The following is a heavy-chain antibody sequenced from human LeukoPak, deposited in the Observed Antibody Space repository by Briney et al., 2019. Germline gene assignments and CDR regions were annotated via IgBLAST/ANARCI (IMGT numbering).Heavy chain of an antibody. D-gene: IGHD2-2*01. CDR3: ARASRYCSSTSCTYYFDY. V-gene: IGHV3-11*01. CDR1: GFTFSDYY. J-gene: IGHJ4*02. CDR2: ISSSGSTI. Sequence: PGGSLRLSCAASGFTFSDYYMSWIRQAPGKGLEWVSYISSSGSTIYYADSVKGRFTISRDNAKNSLYPQMNSLRAEDTAVYYCARASRYCSSTSCTYYFDYWGQGTLVTVSS.